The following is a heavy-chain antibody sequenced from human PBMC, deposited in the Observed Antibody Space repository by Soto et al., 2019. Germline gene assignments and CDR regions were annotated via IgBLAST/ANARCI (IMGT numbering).Heavy chain of an antibody. CDR3: ARGLATLPVFAFYI. CDR2: IYWSGDE. Sequence: QGTLKESGPTPVKPTQTLTLTCSFSGFSLSTSGVGVGWIRQSPGKALEWLALIYWSGDEHYRPSLKSRLSIIKDPSKNHVVLIMTDMDPVHTATYYCARGLATLPVFAFYIWGQGTMVTVSS. CDR1: GFSLSTSGVG. V-gene: IGHV2-5*01. D-gene: IGHD6-6*01. J-gene: IGHJ3*02.